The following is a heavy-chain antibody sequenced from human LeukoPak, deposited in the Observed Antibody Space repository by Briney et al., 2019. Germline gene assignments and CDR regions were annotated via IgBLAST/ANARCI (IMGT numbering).Heavy chain of an antibody. D-gene: IGHD3-22*01. CDR1: GFTFSSYS. J-gene: IGHJ3*02. CDR2: ISSSSSYI. V-gene: IGHV3-21*01. Sequence: GVSLRLSCAASGFTFSSYSMNWVRQAPGKGLEWVSSISSSSSYIYYADSVKGRFTISRDNAKNSLYLQMNSLRAEDTAVYYCARGATQTYYYDSSGYYGAFDIWGQGTMVTVSS. CDR3: ARGATQTYYYDSSGYYGAFDI.